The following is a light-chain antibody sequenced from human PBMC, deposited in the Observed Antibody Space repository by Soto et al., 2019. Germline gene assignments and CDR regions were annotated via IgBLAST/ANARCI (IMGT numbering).Light chain of an antibody. CDR3: QKYSSVPV. CDR1: QGIRNC. CDR2: AAS. Sequence: DIQMTQSPTTLSVSVGDRVTITCRASQGIRNCVAWYQQKPGKAPKLLIYAASTLQSGVPSRFSGSGSGTDFTLTINSLQPEDVATYSCQKYSSVPVFGPGTKVEIK. V-gene: IGKV1-27*01. J-gene: IGKJ3*01.